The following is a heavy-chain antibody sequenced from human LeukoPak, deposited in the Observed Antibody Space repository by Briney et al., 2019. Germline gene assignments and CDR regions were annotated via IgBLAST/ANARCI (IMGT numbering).Heavy chain of an antibody. Sequence: QPGGSLRLSCAASGFTFSAYAMTWFRQAPGKGLEWVSVISGSGDSTYYADSVKGRFTVSRDNSKNTLYLQMNSLRAEDTAVYYCATDPGTMIVVPWGQGTLVTVSS. CDR1: GFTFSAYA. D-gene: IGHD3-22*01. CDR3: ATDPGTMIVVP. J-gene: IGHJ4*02. CDR2: ISGSGDST. V-gene: IGHV3-23*01.